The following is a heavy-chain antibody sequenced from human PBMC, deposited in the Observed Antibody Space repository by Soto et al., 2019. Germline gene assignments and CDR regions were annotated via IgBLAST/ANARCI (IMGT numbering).Heavy chain of an antibody. CDR3: ASDLRSRLDP. J-gene: IGHJ5*02. CDR2: IYYSGST. Sequence: SETLSLTCTVYGGSISSGDYYWSWIRQPPGKGLEWIGYIYYSGSTYYNPSLKSRVTISVDTSKNQFSLKLSSVTAADTAVYYCASDLRSRLDPWGQGTLVTVSS. CDR1: GGSISSGDYY. V-gene: IGHV4-30-4*01. D-gene: IGHD5-12*01.